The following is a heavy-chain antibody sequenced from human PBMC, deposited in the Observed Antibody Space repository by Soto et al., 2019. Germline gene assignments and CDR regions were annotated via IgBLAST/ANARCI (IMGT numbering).Heavy chain of an antibody. J-gene: IGHJ4*02. D-gene: IGHD3-10*01. CDR2: IYYSGST. Sequence: SETLSLTCTVSGGSISSSSYYWGWIPQPPGKGLEWIGSIYYSGSTYYNPSLKSRVTISVDTSKNQFSLKLSSVTAADTAVYYCARPGNYGSGSYLYYLDYWGQGTLVTVSS. CDR3: ARPGNYGSGSYLYYLDY. V-gene: IGHV4-39*01. CDR1: GGSISSSSYY.